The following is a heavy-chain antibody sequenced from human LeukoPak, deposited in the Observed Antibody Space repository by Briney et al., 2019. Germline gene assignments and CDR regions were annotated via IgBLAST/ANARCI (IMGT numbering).Heavy chain of an antibody. Sequence: GGSLRLSCAASGFNVSNNYMTWVRQAPGKGLEWVSLIYSSGSTYYADSVKGRFTISRDNSKNTLYLQVNSLKTEDTAVYYCTRARPYTAPDYWGQGTLVTVSS. V-gene: IGHV3-53*01. CDR3: TRARPYTAPDY. J-gene: IGHJ4*02. CDR1: GFNVSNNY. CDR2: IYSSGST. D-gene: IGHD4-11*01.